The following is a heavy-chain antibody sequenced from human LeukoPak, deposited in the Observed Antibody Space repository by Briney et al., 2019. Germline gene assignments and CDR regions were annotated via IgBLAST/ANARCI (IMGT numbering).Heavy chain of an antibody. CDR1: GFTVSSNY. Sequence: GGSLRLSCAASGFTVSSNYMSWVRQAPGKGLEWVSVIYSGGSTYYADSVKGRFTISRDNSKNTLYLQMNSLRAEDTAVYYCARNRGPVLLWFGELLSPPHFDYWGQGTLVTVPS. CDR3: ARNRGPVLLWFGELLSPPHFDY. J-gene: IGHJ4*02. CDR2: IYSGGST. D-gene: IGHD3-10*01. V-gene: IGHV3-66*02.